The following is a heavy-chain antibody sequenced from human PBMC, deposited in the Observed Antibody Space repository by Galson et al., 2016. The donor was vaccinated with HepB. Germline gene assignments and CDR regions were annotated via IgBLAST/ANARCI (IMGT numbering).Heavy chain of an antibody. CDR1: GFTFSDFP. CDR3: ARARIAQSLADRWGGSFFYALDV. D-gene: IGHD2-21*01. V-gene: IGHV3-30*09. Sequence: SLRLSCAASGFTFSDFPFHWARQSPGKGLEWVALISFDGLKKSYTDSVKGRFDISRDNSKGTLYLDMNSLTTDDSAVYFCARARIAQSLADRWGGSFFYALDVWGEGTTVTVSS. J-gene: IGHJ6*04. CDR2: ISFDGLKK.